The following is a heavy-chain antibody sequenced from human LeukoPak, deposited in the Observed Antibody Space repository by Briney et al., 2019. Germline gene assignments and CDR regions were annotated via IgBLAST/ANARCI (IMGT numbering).Heavy chain of an antibody. Sequence: SETLSLTCAVSGGSFSGHFWNWIRQPPGKGLEWIGEINHSGSTNYNPSLKSRVSISVDTSKNQFSLKLTSLTAADTAVYYCARGGIGGMDVWGQGTTVTVS. CDR2: INHSGST. V-gene: IGHV4-34*01. CDR3: ARGGIGGMDV. D-gene: IGHD1-14*01. CDR1: GGSFSGHF. J-gene: IGHJ6*02.